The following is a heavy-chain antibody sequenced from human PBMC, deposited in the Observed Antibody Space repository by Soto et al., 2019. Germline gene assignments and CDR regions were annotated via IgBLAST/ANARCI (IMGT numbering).Heavy chain of an antibody. D-gene: IGHD6-13*01. Sequence: QVQLVQSGTEVKKPGASVKVSCKASGYTFTNYGISWGRQAPGQGLEWLAWINTYNGPTNYAQKLQGRVTLTTDTSTSTAYMELRSLRSDDTAVYYCARDLLYSSRSTVRFDIWGQGTMVTVSS. CDR1: GYTFTNYG. CDR2: INTYNGPT. J-gene: IGHJ3*02. V-gene: IGHV1-18*01. CDR3: ARDLLYSSRSTVRFDI.